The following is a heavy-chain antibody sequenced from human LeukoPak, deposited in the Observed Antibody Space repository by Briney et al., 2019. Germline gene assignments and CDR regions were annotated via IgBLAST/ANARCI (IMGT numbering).Heavy chain of an antibody. D-gene: IGHD6-19*01. CDR2: IYTGGTI. V-gene: IGHV4-4*07. CDR3: ARGRGRAVAGPIYYYYYGMDV. J-gene: IGHJ6*02. Sequence: SETLSLTCTVSGGSISSYYWSWIRQTAGKRLEWIGRIYTGGTINYNPSLKSRVTISEDTSKNQFSLKLSSVTAADTAVYYCARGRGRAVAGPIYYYYYGMDVWGQGTTVTVSS. CDR1: GGSISSYY.